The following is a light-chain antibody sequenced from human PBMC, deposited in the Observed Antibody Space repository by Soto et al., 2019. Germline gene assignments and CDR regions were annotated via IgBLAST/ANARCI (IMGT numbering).Light chain of an antibody. CDR1: QTVASN. CDR2: GAS. Sequence: EIVMTQSPAILSVCPGERATLSCRASQTVASNLAWYQQKPEQAPRLLIHGASTRATGVSARFSGSGSGTEFTLTISSLQSEDFAVCYCQQYHNWPPQYTFGQGTKLQIK. J-gene: IGKJ2*01. V-gene: IGKV3-15*01. CDR3: QQYHNWPPQYT.